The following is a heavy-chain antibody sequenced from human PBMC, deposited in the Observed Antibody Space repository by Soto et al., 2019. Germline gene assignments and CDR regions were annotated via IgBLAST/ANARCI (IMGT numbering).Heavy chain of an antibody. V-gene: IGHV3-30*18. CDR2: ISYDGNNK. Sequence: GGSLRLSCAASGFTFSSYAMHWVRQAPGKGLEWVAVISYDGNNKYYADSVKGRFTISRDNSKNTLYMQMNSQRAEDTVVYYCAKTDRKLPLWFTIGDVWGQGTTVTVSS. D-gene: IGHD3-10*01. J-gene: IGHJ6*02. CDR3: AKTDRKLPLWFTIGDV. CDR1: GFTFSSYA.